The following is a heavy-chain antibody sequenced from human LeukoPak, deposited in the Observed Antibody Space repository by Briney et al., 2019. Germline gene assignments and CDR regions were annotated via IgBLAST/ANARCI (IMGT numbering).Heavy chain of an antibody. Sequence: PSETLSLTCTVSGGSISTYYWSWIRQPPGKGLECIGYIYYSGSTNYNPSLKSRVTMSLDTSKNQFSLKLSSVTAADTAVYYCAREEVPHGFDIWGQGTMVTVSS. CDR1: GGSISTYY. V-gene: IGHV4-59*01. CDR2: IYYSGST. CDR3: AREEVPHGFDI. J-gene: IGHJ3*02.